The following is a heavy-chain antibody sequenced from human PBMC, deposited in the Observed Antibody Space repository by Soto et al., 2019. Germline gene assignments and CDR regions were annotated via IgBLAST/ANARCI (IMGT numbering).Heavy chain of an antibody. J-gene: IGHJ6*02. Sequence: TLSLTCAVSGGSISSSNWWSWVRQPPGKGLEWIGEIYHSGSTNYNPSLKSRVTISVDKSKNQFSLKLSSVTAADTAVYYCARDQGIAAAGTPGYYYGMDVWGQGTTVTVSS. CDR1: GGSISSSNW. CDR2: IYHSGST. V-gene: IGHV4-4*02. D-gene: IGHD6-13*01. CDR3: ARDQGIAAAGTPGYYYGMDV.